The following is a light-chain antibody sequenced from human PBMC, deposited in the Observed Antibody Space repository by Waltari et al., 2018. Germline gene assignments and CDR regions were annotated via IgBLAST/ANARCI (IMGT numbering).Light chain of an antibody. Sequence: QSVLTQSPSASGTPGQKVTISCNGSSSNIGSNYVYWYQQFPGTAPKLLIFKNNRRPSGVPDRFSDSKSGTSASLAINGLRSEDEADYYCAAWDDSLSGLVLGGGTKVTVL. CDR2: KNN. CDR1: SSNIGSNY. CDR3: AAWDDSLSGLV. J-gene: IGLJ3*02. V-gene: IGLV1-47*01.